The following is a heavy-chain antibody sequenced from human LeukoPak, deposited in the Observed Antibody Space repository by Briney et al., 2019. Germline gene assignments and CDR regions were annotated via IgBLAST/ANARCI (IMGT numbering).Heavy chain of an antibody. D-gene: IGHD5-18*01. CDR1: GFTFSSYG. J-gene: IGHJ3*02. V-gene: IGHV3-21*01. Sequence: NTGGSLRLSCAASGFTFSSYGMNWVRQAPGKGLEWVSSISSSSSYIYYADSVKGRFTISRDNAKNSLFLQMHSLRAEDTAFYYCARPRGGYSYAYDAFDIWGQGTLVTVSS. CDR3: ARPRGGYSYAYDAFDI. CDR2: ISSSSSYI.